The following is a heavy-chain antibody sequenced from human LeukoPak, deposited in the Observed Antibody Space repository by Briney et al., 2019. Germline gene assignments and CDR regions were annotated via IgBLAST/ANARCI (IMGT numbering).Heavy chain of an antibody. J-gene: IGHJ4*02. CDR1: GFTFSSYW. CDR2: INTDGGTT. Sequence: GGSLRHSCAASGFTFSSYWMHWVRQAPGKGLEWVSRINTDGGTTNYADSVKGRFTISRDNAKNTLSLQMNSLRAGDTAMYYCARATYGGSYNLDYWGQGTLVTVPS. CDR3: ARATYGGSYNLDY. D-gene: IGHD1-26*01. V-gene: IGHV3-74*01.